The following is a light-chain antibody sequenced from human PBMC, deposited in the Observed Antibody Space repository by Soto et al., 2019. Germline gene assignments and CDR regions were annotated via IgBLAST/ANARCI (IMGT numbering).Light chain of an antibody. V-gene: IGLV2-14*01. CDR3: SSYTSSSTLYV. CDR1: SSDVGGYNY. Sequence: QSVRTXPASGSGAPGQAITISCTGTSSDVGGYNYVSWYQQHPGKAPKLMIYDVSNRPSGVSNRFSGSKSGNTASLTISGLQAEDEADYYCSSYTSSSTLYVFGTGTKVTVL. J-gene: IGLJ1*01. CDR2: DVS.